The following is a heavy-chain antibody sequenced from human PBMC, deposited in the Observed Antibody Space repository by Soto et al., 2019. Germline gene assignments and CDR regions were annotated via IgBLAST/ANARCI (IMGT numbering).Heavy chain of an antibody. V-gene: IGHV1-3*01. CDR1: GYTFINYA. J-gene: IGHJ4*02. Sequence: QVQLVQSGAEMKKPGASVKISCKASGYTFINYALHWVRQAPGQRLEWMGWINADNGNTRYSQRFQGRVTITRDTSANTAYMELSDLRSEDTAVYYCAKDRIIMLRGVPLLHYWGQGTLVTVSS. CDR2: INADNGNT. CDR3: AKDRIIMLRGVPLLHY. D-gene: IGHD3-10*01.